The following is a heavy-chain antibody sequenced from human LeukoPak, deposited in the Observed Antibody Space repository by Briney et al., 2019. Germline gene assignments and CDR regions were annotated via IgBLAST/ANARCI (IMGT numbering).Heavy chain of an antibody. CDR1: GFTFSSYS. D-gene: IGHD6-13*01. CDR3: ARVPGYSSSWLDY. V-gene: IGHV3-7*01. CDR2: IKQDGSEK. J-gene: IGHJ4*02. Sequence: PGGSLRLSCAASGFTFSSYSMNWVRQAPGKGLEWVANIKQDGSEKYYVDSVKGRFTISRDNAKNSLYLQMNSLRAEDTAVYYCARVPGYSSSWLDYWGQGTLVTVSS.